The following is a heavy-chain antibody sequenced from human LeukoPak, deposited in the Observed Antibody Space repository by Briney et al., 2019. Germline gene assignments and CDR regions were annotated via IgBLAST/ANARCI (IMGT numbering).Heavy chain of an antibody. J-gene: IGHJ3*02. CDR1: GGSMGNFY. CDR3: ARPRNYIDHLDAFDI. D-gene: IGHD1-7*01. V-gene: IGHV4-4*07. Sequence: SETLSLTCTVYGGSMGNFYWNWIPQPAGKGLEWIGRIYTSGGINYNPSLKSRVTMSVDTSKNQFSLKLTSVTAADTAVYYCARPRNYIDHLDAFDIWGQGTMVTVSS. CDR2: IYTSGGI.